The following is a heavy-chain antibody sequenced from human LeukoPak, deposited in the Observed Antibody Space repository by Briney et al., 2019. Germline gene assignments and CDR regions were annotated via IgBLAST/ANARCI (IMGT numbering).Heavy chain of an antibody. CDR2: IHSDGNK. D-gene: IGHD6-13*01. CDR1: GLTVRSNY. CDR3: ARCDSSRWNGIDY. V-gene: IGHV3-53*01. J-gene: IGHJ4*02. Sequence: PGGSLRLSCAASGLTVRSNYMGWVRQAPGKGLGWVSVIHSDGNKYYADSVKGRFTISRDNSRNTMDLQMNSLRAEDTAVYYCARCDSSRWNGIDYWGQGTLVTVSS.